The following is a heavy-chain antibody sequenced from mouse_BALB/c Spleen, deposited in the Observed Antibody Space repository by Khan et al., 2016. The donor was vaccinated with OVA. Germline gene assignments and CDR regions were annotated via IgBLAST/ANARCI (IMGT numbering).Heavy chain of an antibody. V-gene: IGHV5-6*01. J-gene: IGHJ3*01. Sequence: EVELVESGGDLVKPGGSLKLSCAASGFTFSSYSMSWVRQTPDKRLEWVATISSGGDYTYYPDSVKGRFTISRDNAKNTLYLQRNSLRSEDTAMYYCASHLTGSFAYWGQGTLVTVSA. D-gene: IGHD4-1*01. CDR2: ISSGGDYT. CDR3: ASHLTGSFAY. CDR1: GFTFSSYS.